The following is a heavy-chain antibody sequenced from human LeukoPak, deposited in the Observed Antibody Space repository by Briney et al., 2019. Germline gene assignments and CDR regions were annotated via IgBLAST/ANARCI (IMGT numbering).Heavy chain of an antibody. CDR1: GFTFSSYA. CDR3: AKDTDYDSSGYYHS. V-gene: IGHV3-23*01. Sequence: GGSLRLSCAASGFTFSSYAMSWVRQTPGKGLEWVSAISGSGGSTYYADSVKGRFTISRDNSKNTLYLQMNSLRAEDTAVYYCAKDTDYDSSGYYHSWGQGTLVTVSS. J-gene: IGHJ4*02. CDR2: ISGSGGST. D-gene: IGHD3-22*01.